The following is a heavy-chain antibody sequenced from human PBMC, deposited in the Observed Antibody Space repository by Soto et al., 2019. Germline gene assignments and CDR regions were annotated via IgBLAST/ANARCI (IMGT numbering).Heavy chain of an antibody. Sequence: QITLKESGPTLVKPTQTLTLTCTFSGFSLSTSGVGVGWIRQPPGKALEWLALIYWDDDKRYSPSLKSRLTITKDTSKNQVVLTMTNMDPVDTATYYCAHSLALYGSASTFFDYWGQGTLVTVSS. D-gene: IGHD3-10*01. CDR1: GFSLSTSGVG. V-gene: IGHV2-5*02. CDR3: AHSLALYGSASTFFDY. J-gene: IGHJ4*02. CDR2: IYWDDDK.